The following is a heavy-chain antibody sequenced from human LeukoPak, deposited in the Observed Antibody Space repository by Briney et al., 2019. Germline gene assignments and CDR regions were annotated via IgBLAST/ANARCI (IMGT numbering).Heavy chain of an antibody. CDR1: GGSISSGSYY. V-gene: IGHV4-39*07. D-gene: IGHD3-22*01. CDR3: ARRYYYESGGYSDAFDI. Sequence: SETLSLTCTVSGGSISSGSYYWSWIRQPAGKGLEWIGSIYHSGSTYYNPSLKSRVTISVDTSKNQFSLKLRSVTAADTAVYYCARRYYYESGGYSDAFDIWGQGTMVTVSS. CDR2: IYHSGST. J-gene: IGHJ3*02.